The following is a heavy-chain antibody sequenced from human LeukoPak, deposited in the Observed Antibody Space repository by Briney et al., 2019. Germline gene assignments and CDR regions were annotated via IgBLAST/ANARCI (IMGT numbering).Heavy chain of an antibody. CDR1: GFTFSSYW. Sequence: GGSLRLSCAASGFTFSSYWMSWVRQAPGKGLEWVANIKQDGSEKYYVDSVKGRFTISRDNAKNSLYLQMNSLRAEDTAVYYCARDTSKYSYGRRVYFDLWGRGTLVTVSS. CDR2: IKQDGSEK. D-gene: IGHD5-18*01. CDR3: ARDTSKYSYGRRVYFDL. V-gene: IGHV3-7*01. J-gene: IGHJ2*01.